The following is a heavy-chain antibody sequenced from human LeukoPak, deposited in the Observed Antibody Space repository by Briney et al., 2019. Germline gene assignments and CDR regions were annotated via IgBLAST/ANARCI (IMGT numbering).Heavy chain of an antibody. V-gene: IGHV3-23*01. CDR2: ISGSGGST. CDR1: GFTFSNYW. CDR3: ATGYSSSWYSYYYYYGMDV. Sequence: GGSLRLSCAASGFTFSNYWMTWVRQAPGKGLEWVSAISGSGGSTYYADSVKGRFTISRDNSKNTLYLQMNSLRAEDTAVYYCATGYSSSWYSYYYYYGMDVWGQGTTVTVSS. D-gene: IGHD6-13*01. J-gene: IGHJ6*02.